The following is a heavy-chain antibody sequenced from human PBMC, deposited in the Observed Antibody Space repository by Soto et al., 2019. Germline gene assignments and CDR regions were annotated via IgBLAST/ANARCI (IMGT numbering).Heavy chain of an antibody. V-gene: IGHV4-30-2*01. D-gene: IGHD2-15*01. CDR1: GASLTYGGYS. CDR3: ARGGGSDSFDY. CDR2: IIHLETT. Sequence: PSETLSLTCTVSGASLTYGGYSWSWIRHTPGKGLEWIGYIIHLETTFYKPSFESRLTLSIDRAKNQFSLKLHSMSAADRAVYFCARGGGSDSFDYWGQGILVTVS. J-gene: IGHJ4*02.